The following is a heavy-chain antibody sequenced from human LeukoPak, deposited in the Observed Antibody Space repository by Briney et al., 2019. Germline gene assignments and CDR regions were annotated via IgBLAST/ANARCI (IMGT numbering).Heavy chain of an antibody. CDR2: MNPNSGNT. J-gene: IGHJ4*02. CDR1: GYTFTSYD. D-gene: IGHD6-6*01. CDR3: ARGKAAARHLDY. V-gene: IGHV1-8*01. Sequence: GASVKVSCKASGYTFTSYDINWVRQATGQGLEWMGWMNPNSGNTGYAQEFQGRVTMTRNTSISTAYMELSSLRSEDTAVYYCARGKAAARHLDYWGQGTLVTVSS.